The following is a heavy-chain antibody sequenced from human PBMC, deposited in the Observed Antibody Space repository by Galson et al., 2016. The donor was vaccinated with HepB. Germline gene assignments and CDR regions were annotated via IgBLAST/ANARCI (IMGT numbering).Heavy chain of an antibody. V-gene: IGHV3-23*01. D-gene: IGHD2-15*01. CDR3: AKDGCSGGSCYSSYNWFDP. Sequence: SLRLSCAASGFPFSSYAMSWIRQAPGKGLEWVSTVSASGASPYYADSVKGRFTISRDNSRNTLPLQMNDLRAEDMAIYYCAKDGCSGGSCYSSYNWFDPWGQGTLVTVSS. J-gene: IGHJ5*02. CDR2: VSASGASP. CDR1: GFPFSSYA.